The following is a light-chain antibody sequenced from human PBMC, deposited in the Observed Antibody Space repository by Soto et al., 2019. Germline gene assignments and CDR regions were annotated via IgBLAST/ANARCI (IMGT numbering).Light chain of an antibody. J-gene: IGKJ4*01. CDR3: QQLSRYPLT. Sequence: IQVTQSPSSLSASVGDRVTITCRASQAIRTDLGWYQQKPGKAPKLLIFAASNLQSGVPSRFSGSGSETEFSLTIRALQPEDFATYYCQQLSRYPLTFGGGTKVDIK. V-gene: IGKV1-17*01. CDR1: QAIRTD. CDR2: AAS.